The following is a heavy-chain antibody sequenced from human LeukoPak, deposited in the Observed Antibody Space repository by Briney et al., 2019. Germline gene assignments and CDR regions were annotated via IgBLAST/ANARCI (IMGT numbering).Heavy chain of an antibody. D-gene: IGHD2-8*02. CDR3: ARDRDTGYGMDV. CDR1: GFTFSSYA. V-gene: IGHV3-23*01. Sequence: GGSLRLSCAASGFTFSSYAMSWVRQAPGKGLGWVSAISGSGGSTYYADSVKGRFTISRDNSKNTLYLQMNSLRAEDTAMYYCARDRDTGYGMDVWGQGTTVTVSS. J-gene: IGHJ6*02. CDR2: ISGSGGST.